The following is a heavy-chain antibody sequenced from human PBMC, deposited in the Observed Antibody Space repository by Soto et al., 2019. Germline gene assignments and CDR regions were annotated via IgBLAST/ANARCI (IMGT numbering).Heavy chain of an antibody. CDR1: GGSISSTSYY. V-gene: IGHV4-39*01. J-gene: IGHJ4*02. D-gene: IGHD2-2*02. CDR2: IYTSGST. CDR3: ARHVHGYCSSPSCHTDY. Sequence: SETLSLSCTVSGGSISSTSYYWGWVRQPPGKGLEWIGAIYTSGSTYYNPSLKSRITISVDTSKNQFSLKLSSVTATDTAVYYCARHVHGYCSSPSCHTDYWGQGTLVTVSS.